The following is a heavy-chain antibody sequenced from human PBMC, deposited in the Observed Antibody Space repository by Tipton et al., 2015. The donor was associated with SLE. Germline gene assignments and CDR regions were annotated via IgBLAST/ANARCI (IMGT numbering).Heavy chain of an antibody. Sequence: SLRLSCAASGFTFSNYWMNWVRQAPGKGLEWVANIKEDGSEKYYEDSVKGRFTISRDNAKNSLYLQMNSLRAEDTAVYYCARDRRRYFDWSDAFDIWGQRTMVTVSS. V-gene: IGHV3-7*03. CDR3: ARDRRRYFDWSDAFDI. CDR2: IKEDGSEK. J-gene: IGHJ3*02. D-gene: IGHD3-9*01. CDR1: GFTFSNYW.